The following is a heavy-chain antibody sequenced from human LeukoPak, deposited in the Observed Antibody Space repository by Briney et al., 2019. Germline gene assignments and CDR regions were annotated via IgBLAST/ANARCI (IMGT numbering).Heavy chain of an antibody. CDR2: IKQDGSEK. D-gene: IGHD3-10*01. V-gene: IGHV3-7*01. Sequence: GGSLRLSCAASGFTFSSYWMSWVRQAPGKGLEWVANIKQDGSEKYYVDSVKGRFTISRDNAKNSLYLQMNSLRAEDTAVYYCARGAGRGAPDWVDPWGQGTLVTVSS. CDR3: ARGAGRGAPDWVDP. CDR1: GFTFSSYW. J-gene: IGHJ5*02.